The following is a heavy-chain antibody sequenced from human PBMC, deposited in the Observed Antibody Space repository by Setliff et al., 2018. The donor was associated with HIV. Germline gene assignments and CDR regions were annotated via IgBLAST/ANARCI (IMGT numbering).Heavy chain of an antibody. Sequence: HPGGSLRLSCAASGFPFSNYAMSWVRQAPGKGLEWVSTISGSAGSTYYADSVKGRFTISRDNSKNTLYLQMNSLRAEDTAVYYCAKETFYYDSSGYWPEPGYYFDYWGQGTLVTVSS. J-gene: IGHJ4*02. CDR1: GFPFSNYA. CDR3: AKETFYYDSSGYWPEPGYYFDY. V-gene: IGHV3-23*01. CDR2: ISGSAGST. D-gene: IGHD3-22*01.